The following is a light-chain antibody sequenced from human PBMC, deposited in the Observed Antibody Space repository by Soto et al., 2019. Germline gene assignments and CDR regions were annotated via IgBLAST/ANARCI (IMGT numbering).Light chain of an antibody. J-gene: IGKJ5*01. V-gene: IGKV3-15*01. CDR1: QSISSS. CDR3: QQYNMWPNT. CDR2: GAS. Sequence: DIVMTQSPAPLSVSPGERATLSCRASQSISSSLAWYQQKPGQAPRLLIHGASPRATGIPARFSGSGSGTECTLTLSSLQSEDFALYYCQQYNMWPNTFGQGTRLEI.